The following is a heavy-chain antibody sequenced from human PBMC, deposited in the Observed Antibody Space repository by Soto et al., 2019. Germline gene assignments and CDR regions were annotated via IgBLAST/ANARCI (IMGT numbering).Heavy chain of an antibody. J-gene: IGHJ6*02. Sequence: QVQLVQSGAEVKKPGASVKVSCKASGYTFTSYGINWVRQAPGQGLEWMGWITTNNGDTNYSQKLQGRVTMTTDTSTSTAYMELRSLTSDDTAVYYCARGGRRVVVTRSPLPPRYGMDVWGQGTTVSVSS. CDR3: ARGGRRVVVTRSPLPPRYGMDV. CDR1: GYTFTSYG. D-gene: IGHD2-15*01. V-gene: IGHV1-18*01. CDR2: ITTNNGDT.